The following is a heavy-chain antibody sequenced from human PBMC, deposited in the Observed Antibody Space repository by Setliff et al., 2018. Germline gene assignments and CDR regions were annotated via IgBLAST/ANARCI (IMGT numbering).Heavy chain of an antibody. V-gene: IGHV4-39*01. Sequence: LSLTCTASSGSISSDNYYWGWIRQPPGKGLEWIGTLSYNGNAYYTPSLKSRVTISIDTSKNQFSLKLSSVTAADTAVYYCARHTIAMSTIISYFDYWGQGTLVTVSS. J-gene: IGHJ4*02. D-gene: IGHD3-10*01. CDR3: ARHTIAMSTIISYFDY. CDR2: LSYNGNA. CDR1: SGSISSDNYY.